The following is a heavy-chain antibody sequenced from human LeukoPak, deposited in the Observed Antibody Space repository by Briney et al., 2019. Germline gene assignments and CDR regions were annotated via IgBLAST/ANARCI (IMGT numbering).Heavy chain of an antibody. Sequence: ASVKVPCKASGYTFTSYDINWVRQATGQGLEWMGWMNPNSGNTGYAQKFQGRVTMTRNTSISTAYMELSSLRSEDTAVYYCARGVRLDFWSGSYYMDVWGKGTTVTVSS. D-gene: IGHD3-3*01. CDR1: GYTFTSYD. CDR2: MNPNSGNT. CDR3: ARGVRLDFWSGSYYMDV. J-gene: IGHJ6*03. V-gene: IGHV1-8*01.